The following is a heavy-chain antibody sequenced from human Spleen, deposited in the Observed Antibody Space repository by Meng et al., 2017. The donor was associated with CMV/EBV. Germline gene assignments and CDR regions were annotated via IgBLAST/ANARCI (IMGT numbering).Heavy chain of an antibody. Sequence: GESLKISCAAFGFTLSDHYMDWVRQAPGKGLEWVSTIYSGGSTDYGDSVTGRFTISRDKSKNTLYLQMNSLRVEDTAAYFCARGTGDYAFDIWGQGTMVTVSS. CDR1: GFTLSDHY. V-gene: IGHV3-66*02. D-gene: IGHD7-27*01. J-gene: IGHJ3*02. CDR3: ARGTGDYAFDI. CDR2: IYSGGST.